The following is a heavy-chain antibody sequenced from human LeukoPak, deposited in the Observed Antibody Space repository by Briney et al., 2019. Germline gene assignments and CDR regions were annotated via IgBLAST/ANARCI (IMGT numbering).Heavy chain of an antibody. Sequence: GGSLRLSCAASGFTFSSYAMSWVRQAPGKGLEWVSAISGSGGSTYYADSVKGRFTISRDNSKNTLYLQMNSLRAEDTAVYYCARMYSGGWYLRPYYFDYWGQGTLVTVSS. CDR3: ARMYSGGWYLRPYYFDY. CDR1: GFTFSSYA. D-gene: IGHD6-19*01. CDR2: ISGSGGST. J-gene: IGHJ4*02. V-gene: IGHV3-23*01.